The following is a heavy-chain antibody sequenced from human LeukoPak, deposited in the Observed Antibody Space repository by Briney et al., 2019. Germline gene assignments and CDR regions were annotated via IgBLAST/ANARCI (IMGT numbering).Heavy chain of an antibody. V-gene: IGHV1-8*01. CDR3: AKEGGSSWYPYYYYYYMDV. Sequence: ASVKVSCKASGYTFTSYDINWVRQATGQGLEWMGWMNPNSGNTGYAQKFQGRVTMTRNTSISTAYMELSSLRSEDTAVYYCAKEGGSSWYPYYYYYYMDVWGKGTTVTISS. CDR1: GYTFTSYD. CDR2: MNPNSGNT. D-gene: IGHD6-13*01. J-gene: IGHJ6*03.